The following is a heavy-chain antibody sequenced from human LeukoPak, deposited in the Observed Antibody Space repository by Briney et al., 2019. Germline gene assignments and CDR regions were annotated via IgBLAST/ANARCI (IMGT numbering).Heavy chain of an antibody. D-gene: IGHD1-26*01. Sequence: RSGGSLRLSCAASGFTVSSNYMSWVRQAPGKGLEWVSVIYSGGSTYYADSVKGRFTISRDNSKNTLYLQMNSLRAEDTAVYYCAKGRRGSSNDAFDIWGQGTMVTVSS. V-gene: IGHV3-53*01. J-gene: IGHJ3*02. CDR3: AKGRRGSSNDAFDI. CDR2: IYSGGST. CDR1: GFTVSSNY.